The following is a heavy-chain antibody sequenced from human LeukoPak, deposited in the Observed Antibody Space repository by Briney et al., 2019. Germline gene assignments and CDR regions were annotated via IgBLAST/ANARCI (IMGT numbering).Heavy chain of an antibody. D-gene: IGHD6-19*01. Sequence: GGSLRLSCAASGFTFSSYRMNWVRQAPGKGLEWVSSISSSSYIYYADSVKGRFTISRDNAKNSLYLQMNSLRAEDTAVYYCARVGTSSSGWQFDYWGQGTLVTVSS. CDR1: GFTFSSYR. V-gene: IGHV3-21*01. CDR2: ISSSSYI. J-gene: IGHJ4*02. CDR3: ARVGTSSSGWQFDY.